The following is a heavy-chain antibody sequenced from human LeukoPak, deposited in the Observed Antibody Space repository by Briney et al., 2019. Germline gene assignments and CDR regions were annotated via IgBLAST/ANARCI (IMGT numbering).Heavy chain of an antibody. CDR1: GFTFDDYA. D-gene: IGHD3-22*01. CDR3: AKAYDSSGSVLRFDP. Sequence: GRSLRLSCAASGFTFDDYAMHWVRQAPGKGLEWVSGISWNSGSIGYADSVKGRFTISRDNAKNSLYLQMNSLRAEDTALYYCAKAYDSSGSVLRFDPWGQGTLVTVSS. CDR2: ISWNSGSI. J-gene: IGHJ5*02. V-gene: IGHV3-9*01.